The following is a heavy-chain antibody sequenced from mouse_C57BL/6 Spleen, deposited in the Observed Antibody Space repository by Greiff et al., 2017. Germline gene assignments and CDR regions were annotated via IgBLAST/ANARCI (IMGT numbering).Heavy chain of an antibody. Sequence: VQLQESGPELVKPGASVKISCKASGYAFSSSWMNWVKQRPGKGLEWIGRIYPGDGDTNYNGKFKGKATLTADKSSSTAYMQLSSLTSEDSAVYFCARLSTTVVAGAMDYWGQGTSVTVSS. CDR3: ARLSTTVVAGAMDY. CDR2: IYPGDGDT. CDR1: GYAFSSSW. D-gene: IGHD1-1*01. J-gene: IGHJ4*01. V-gene: IGHV1-82*01.